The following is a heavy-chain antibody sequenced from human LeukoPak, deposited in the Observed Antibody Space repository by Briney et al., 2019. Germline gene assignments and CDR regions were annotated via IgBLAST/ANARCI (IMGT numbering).Heavy chain of an antibody. D-gene: IGHD6-19*01. V-gene: IGHV3-66*01. CDR2: IYSGGST. Sequence: GGSLRLSCAASGFTVSSNYMSWVRQVPGKELEWVSIIYSGGSTYYADSVKGRFTISRDNSKNTLYHQMNSLRAEDTAVYYCARGGSSSGPVLCDLWGQGTLVTVSS. CDR3: ARGGSSSGPVLCDL. J-gene: IGHJ5*02. CDR1: GFTVSSNY.